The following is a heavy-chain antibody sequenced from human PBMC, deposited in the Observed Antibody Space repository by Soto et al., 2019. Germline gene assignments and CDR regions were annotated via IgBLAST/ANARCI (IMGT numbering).Heavy chain of an antibody. CDR1: GGGLTSYT. J-gene: IGHJ5*02. Sequence: VPVEPSCKARGGGLTSYTISSLRQSPEKGLEWMGWISAYNGNTNYAQKLQGWVTMTRDTSISTAYMELSRLRSDDTAVYYCARVLRGYCSGGSCSNWFDPWGQGTLVTVSS. CDR3: ARVLRGYCSGGSCSNWFDP. CDR2: ISAYNGNT. V-gene: IGHV1-18*01. D-gene: IGHD2-15*01.